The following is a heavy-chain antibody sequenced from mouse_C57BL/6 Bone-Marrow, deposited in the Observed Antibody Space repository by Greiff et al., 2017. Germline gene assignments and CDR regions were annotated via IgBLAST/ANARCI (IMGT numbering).Heavy chain of an antibody. J-gene: IGHJ1*03. CDR3: ALSQIYYSNYWYFDV. V-gene: IGHV1-74*01. D-gene: IGHD2-5*01. CDR2: IHPSDSDT. Sequence: VQLQQPGAELVKPGASVKVSCKASGYTFTSYWMHWVKQRPGQGLEWIGRIHPSDSDTNYNQKFKGKATLTVDKSSSTAYMTLSSLTSEESAVYYCALSQIYYSNYWYFDVWGTGTTVTVSS. CDR1: GYTFTSYW.